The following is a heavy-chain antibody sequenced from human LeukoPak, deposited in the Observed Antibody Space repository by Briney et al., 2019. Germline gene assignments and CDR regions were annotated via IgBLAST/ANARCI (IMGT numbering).Heavy chain of an antibody. V-gene: IGHV1-46*01. Sequence: ASVTVSCKASGYTFTSYYMHWVRQAPGQGLEWMGIINPSGGSTSYAQKFQGRVTMTRDTSTSTVYMELSSLRSEDTAVYYCARDSGYCSSTSCFLYGYYYYGMDVWGQGTTVTVSS. CDR2: INPSGGST. D-gene: IGHD2-2*01. CDR3: ARDSGYCSSTSCFLYGYYYYGMDV. CDR1: GYTFTSYY. J-gene: IGHJ6*02.